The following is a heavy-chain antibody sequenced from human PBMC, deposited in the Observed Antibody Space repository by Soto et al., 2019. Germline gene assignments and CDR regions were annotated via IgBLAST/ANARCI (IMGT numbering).Heavy chain of an antibody. CDR2: IYSTGNT. V-gene: IGHV4-39*01. D-gene: IGHD6-13*01. J-gene: IGHJ6*01. Sequence: SETLSLTCTVSGDSIRSSSYWGWIRQPPGKGLEWIGSIYSTGNTYYNPSLNSQVTISVDTSKNQFSLNVISVTAADTAVYYCRRSSRYSTAVWGQGTTVPVSS. CDR3: RRSSRYSTAV. CDR1: GDSIRSSSY.